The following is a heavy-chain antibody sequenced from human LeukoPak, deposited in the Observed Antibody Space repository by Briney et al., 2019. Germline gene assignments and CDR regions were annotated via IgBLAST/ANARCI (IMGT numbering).Heavy chain of an antibody. V-gene: IGHV3-23*01. CDR3: AKDPQGD. D-gene: IGHD3-16*01. CDR2: ISGSGGST. CDR1: GFAFTNYA. J-gene: IGHJ4*02. Sequence: GGSLRLSCAASGFAFTNYAMSCVRQAPGKGLEWVSAISGSGGSTYYADSVKGRFTISRDNFKSTLFLQMDSLRAEDTAVYYCAKDPQGDWGQGTLVTVSS.